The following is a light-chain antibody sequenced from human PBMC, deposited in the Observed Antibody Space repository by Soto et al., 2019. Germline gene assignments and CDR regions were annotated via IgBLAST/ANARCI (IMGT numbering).Light chain of an antibody. Sequence: IVLTQSPGTLSLSPEQRATLSCRASQSVSTSYLAWCQQIPGQALSPLMYGASSRATGIPDRFSGSGSGTDFTLTINRLEPADFAVYYCQQYGSSPWTFGQGTKVDIK. CDR2: GAS. J-gene: IGKJ1*01. CDR1: QSVSTSY. V-gene: IGKV3-20*01. CDR3: QQYGSSPWT.